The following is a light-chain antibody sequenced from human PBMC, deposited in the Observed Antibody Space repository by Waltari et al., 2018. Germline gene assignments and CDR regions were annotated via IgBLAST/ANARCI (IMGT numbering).Light chain of an antibody. CDR3: MQGTHWPRT. Sequence: VVMTQSPLSLPVTLGQPASISCKSSQSLVHSDGNTYLNWFQQRPGQSPRRLFYKVSDRDSWVPDRFSGSGSGTDFTLKISRVEAEDVGVYYCMQGTHWPRTFGQGTKVEIK. CDR2: KVS. J-gene: IGKJ1*01. V-gene: IGKV2-30*02. CDR1: QSLVHSDGNTY.